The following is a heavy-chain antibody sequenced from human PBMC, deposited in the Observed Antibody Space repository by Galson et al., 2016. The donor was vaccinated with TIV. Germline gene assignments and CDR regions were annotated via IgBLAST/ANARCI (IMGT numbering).Heavy chain of an antibody. D-gene: IGHD6-13*01. V-gene: IGHV1-69*10. CDR2: IIPILGIV. Sequence: SVKVSCKASGGSFRTYAITWVRQAPGHGLEWMGGIIPILGIVNYAQKFQGRVTITADISASTVYMELSSLRSDDTAVYYCARGLIAAAGAFDSWGQGTRVTVSS. CDR3: ARGLIAAAGAFDS. J-gene: IGHJ4*02. CDR1: GGSFRTYA.